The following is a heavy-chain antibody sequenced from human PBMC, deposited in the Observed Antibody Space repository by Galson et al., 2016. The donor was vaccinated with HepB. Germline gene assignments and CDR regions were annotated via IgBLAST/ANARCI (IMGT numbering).Heavy chain of an antibody. CDR2: IRYDGSNK. CDR1: GFTFSSYG. D-gene: IGHD3-9*01. J-gene: IGHJ2*01. CDR3: ARDFDY. V-gene: IGHV3-30*02. Sequence: SLRLSCAASGFTFSSYGVHWVRQAPGRGLEWVTFIRYDGSNKYYADSVKGRFTISRDNSKNTLYLQMNSLRAEDTAVYYCARDFDYWGRGTLVTVSS.